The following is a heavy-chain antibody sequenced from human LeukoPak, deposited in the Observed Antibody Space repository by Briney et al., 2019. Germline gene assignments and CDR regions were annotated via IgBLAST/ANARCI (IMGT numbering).Heavy chain of an antibody. J-gene: IGHJ3*02. CDR1: GGSISSYY. CDR2: IYTSGST. Sequence: SETLSLTCTVSGGSISSYYWSWIRQPAGKGLEWIGRIYTSGSTNYNPSLKSRVTMSVDTSKNQFSLKLSSVTAADTAVYYCARDLRYSSSWYSAFDIWGQGTMVTVSS. D-gene: IGHD6-13*01. V-gene: IGHV4-4*07. CDR3: ARDLRYSSSWYSAFDI.